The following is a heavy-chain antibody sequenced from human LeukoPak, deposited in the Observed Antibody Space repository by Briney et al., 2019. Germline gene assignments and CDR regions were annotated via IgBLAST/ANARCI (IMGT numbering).Heavy chain of an antibody. CDR3: ARGYYANYFDY. CDR1: GFTFSSQS. D-gene: IGHD1-26*01. V-gene: IGHV3-48*01. Sequence: PGGSLRLSCAGSGFTFSSQSMNWVRQAPGKGLEWVSYISSSSSAIYYADSVKGRFTISRDNAKNSLYLQMNGLRAEDTAVYYCARGYYANYFDYWGQGTLVTVSS. CDR2: ISSSSSAI. J-gene: IGHJ4*02.